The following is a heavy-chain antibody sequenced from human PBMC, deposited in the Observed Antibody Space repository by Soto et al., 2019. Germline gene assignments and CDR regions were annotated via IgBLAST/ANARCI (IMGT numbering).Heavy chain of an antibody. D-gene: IGHD2-15*01. J-gene: IGHJ6*02. Sequence: PSETLSLTCTVSGASIVSYYWSWIRQPPGRGLEWIGYLHYTGTTNYNPSLRSRVTIAADTSKNQFSLRLTSVIAADTAVYYCARDCSGGNCYSRVGNSYPYGMDVWGQGXTVTVYS. V-gene: IGHV4-59*01. CDR2: LHYTGTT. CDR3: ARDCSGGNCYSRVGNSYPYGMDV. CDR1: GASIVSYY.